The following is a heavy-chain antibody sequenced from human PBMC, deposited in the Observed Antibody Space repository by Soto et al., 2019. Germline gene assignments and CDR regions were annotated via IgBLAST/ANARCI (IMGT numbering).Heavy chain of an antibody. Sequence: GGSLRLSCAASGFTFSSYAMSWVRQAPGRGLEWVSAISGSGGSTYYADSVKGRFTISRDNSKNTLYLQMNSLRAEDTAVYYYAKAMGKKYYDFWSGPTSYYYYGMDVWGQGTTVTVSS. CDR3: AKAMGKKYYDFWSGPTSYYYYGMDV. CDR1: GFTFSSYA. D-gene: IGHD3-3*01. CDR2: ISGSGGST. J-gene: IGHJ6*02. V-gene: IGHV3-23*01.